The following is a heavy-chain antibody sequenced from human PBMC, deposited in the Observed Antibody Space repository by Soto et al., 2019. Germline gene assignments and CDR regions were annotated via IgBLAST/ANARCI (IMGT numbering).Heavy chain of an antibody. CDR1: GYTFTSYV. D-gene: IGHD1-26*01. V-gene: IGHV1-18*01. J-gene: IGHJ3*02. CDR2: ISAYNGNT. Sequence: GASEKVSCKASGYTFTSYVISWVRQAPGQGLEWMGWISAYNGNTNYAQKLQGSVTMTTDTSTSTAYMELRSLRSDDTAVYYCARDQGGSYYLDAFDIWGQGTMVTVSS. CDR3: ARDQGGSYYLDAFDI.